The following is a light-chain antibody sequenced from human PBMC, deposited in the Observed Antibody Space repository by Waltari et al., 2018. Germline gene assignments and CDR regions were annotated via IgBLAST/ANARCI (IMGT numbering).Light chain of an antibody. J-gene: IGKJ2*01. CDR1: QSLLHSNGYNY. CDR2: LGS. V-gene: IGKV2-28*01. CDR3: MQILQPART. Sequence: DILMTQSPLSLPVTPGAPASISCRSSQSLLHSNGYNYLDWYLQKPGQSPQVLIYLGSNRASGVPDRFSGSGSGTDFTLNISRVEAEDVGVYYRMQILQPARTFGQGTRLEIK.